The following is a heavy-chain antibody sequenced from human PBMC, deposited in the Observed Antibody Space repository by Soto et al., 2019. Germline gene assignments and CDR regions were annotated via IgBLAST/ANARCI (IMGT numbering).Heavy chain of an antibody. D-gene: IGHD3-22*01. CDR2: ISPNSGDT. Sequence: GASVKVSCKASGYTFTGHFMHWVRQAPGQGLEWMGWISPNSGDTNYAQKLQGRVTMTRDMSISTAYMELRRLTSDDTAIYYCARVRTYYDSSGSLDYWGQGTLVTVSS. CDR1: GYTFTGHF. CDR3: ARVRTYYDSSGSLDY. V-gene: IGHV1-2*02. J-gene: IGHJ4*02.